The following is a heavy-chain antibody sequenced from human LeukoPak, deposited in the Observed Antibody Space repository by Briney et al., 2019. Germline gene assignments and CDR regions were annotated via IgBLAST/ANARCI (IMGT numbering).Heavy chain of an antibody. CDR3: ARGYGDDYYYGMDV. CDR2: IWYDGSNK. D-gene: IGHD4-17*01. Sequence: GGSLRLSCAASGFTFSSYSMNWVRQAPGKGLEWVAVIWYDGSNKYYADSVKGRFTISRDNSKNTLYLQMNSLRAEDTAVYYCARGYGDDYYYGMDVWGQGTTVTVSS. V-gene: IGHV3-33*08. J-gene: IGHJ6*02. CDR1: GFTFSSYS.